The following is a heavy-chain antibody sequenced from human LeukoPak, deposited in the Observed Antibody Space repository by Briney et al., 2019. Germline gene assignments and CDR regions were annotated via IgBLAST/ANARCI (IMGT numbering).Heavy chain of an antibody. Sequence: SETLSLTCTVSGGSISSGDYYWSWIRQPPGKGLEWIGYIYYSGSTYYNPSLKSRVTISVDTSKYQFSLKLSSVTAADTAVYYCARDSPIVATINDYYYGMDVWGQGTTVTVSS. CDR1: GGSISSGDYY. CDR3: ARDSPIVATINDYYYGMDV. V-gene: IGHV4-30-4*01. J-gene: IGHJ6*02. D-gene: IGHD5-12*01. CDR2: IYYSGST.